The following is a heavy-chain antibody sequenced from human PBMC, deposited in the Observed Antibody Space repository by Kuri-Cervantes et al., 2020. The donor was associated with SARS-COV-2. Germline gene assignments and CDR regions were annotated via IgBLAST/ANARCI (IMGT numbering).Heavy chain of an antibody. V-gene: IGHV3-11*01. CDR2: IGASGGTI. J-gene: IGHJ4*02. CDR3: ARIAGTSRDYFDY. CDR1: GFNFSDYY. D-gene: IGHD2-21*01. Sequence: GESLKISCAGSGFNFSDYYITWIRQAPGKGLEWVTYIGASGGTIYYTESVKGRFTISRDDSTDTVHLQMNSLRVDDTAIYYCARIAGTSRDYFDYWGQGTLVTVSS.